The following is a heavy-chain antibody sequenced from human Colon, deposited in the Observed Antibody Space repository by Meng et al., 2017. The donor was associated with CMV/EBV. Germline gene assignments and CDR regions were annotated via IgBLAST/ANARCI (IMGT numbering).Heavy chain of an antibody. CDR3: ARGYYHFWSASGYNWFDP. CDR1: YSLPAYS. V-gene: IGHV1-46*01. Sequence: YSLPAYSMHWLRQAPGQGPEWMGVIDPGGSTTYAQRFQGRVIMTRDTSTSTVNLELSSLRSEDTAIYYCARGYYHFWSASGYNWFDPWGQGTLVTVSS. CDR2: IDPGGST. D-gene: IGHD3-3*01. J-gene: IGHJ5*02.